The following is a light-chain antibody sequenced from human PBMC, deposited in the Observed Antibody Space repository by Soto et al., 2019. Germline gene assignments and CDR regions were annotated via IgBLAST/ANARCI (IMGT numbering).Light chain of an antibody. Sequence: QSALTQPASVSGSPGQSITISCTGTSSDIGRYNYVSWFQQHPGKVPKLVIFEVNYRPSGVSDRFSGSKSGNTASLTITGLPAEEEADYYCPSCITANTRCVFGSGTKVTVL. CDR2: EVN. CDR3: PSCITANTRCV. J-gene: IGLJ1*01. CDR1: SSDIGRYNY. V-gene: IGLV2-14*01.